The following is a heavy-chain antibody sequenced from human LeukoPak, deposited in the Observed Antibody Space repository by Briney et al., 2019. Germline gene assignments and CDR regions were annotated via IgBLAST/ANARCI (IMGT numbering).Heavy chain of an antibody. J-gene: IGHJ4*02. CDR1: GYSFTSYW. D-gene: IGHD6-13*01. CDR3: ARQSSSSWYALDY. V-gene: IGHV5-10-1*01. Sequence: GESLKISCKGSGYSFTSYWISWVRQMLGKGLEWMGRIDPSDSYTNYSPSFQGHVTISADKSISTAYLQWSSLKASDTAMYYCARQSSSSWYALDYWGQGTLVTVSS. CDR2: IDPSDSYT.